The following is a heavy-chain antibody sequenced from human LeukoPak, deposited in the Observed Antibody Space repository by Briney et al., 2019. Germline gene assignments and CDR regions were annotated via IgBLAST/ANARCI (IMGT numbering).Heavy chain of an antibody. D-gene: IGHD6-13*01. CDR1: GGFISSSSYY. Sequence: PSETLSLTCTVSGGFISSSSYYWGWIRQPPGKGLEWIGSIYYSGSTYYNPSLKSRVTISVDTSKNQLSLKLGSVTAADTAVYYCAEKIAAAGTCFDYWGQGTLVTVSS. CDR2: IYYSGST. CDR3: AEKIAAAGTCFDY. J-gene: IGHJ4*02. V-gene: IGHV4-39*01.